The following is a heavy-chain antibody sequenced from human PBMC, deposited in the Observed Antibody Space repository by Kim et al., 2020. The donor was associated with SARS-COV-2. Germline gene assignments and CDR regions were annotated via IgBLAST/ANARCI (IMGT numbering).Heavy chain of an antibody. Sequence: SETLSLTCAVYGGSFSGYYWSWIRQPPGKGLEWIGEINHSGSTNYNPSLKSRVIISVDTTKNQFSLKLSSVTAADTAAYYCAGRVVTDRSNWFDAGGQG. CDR2: INHSGST. J-gene: IGHJ5*02. D-gene: IGHD2-15*01. V-gene: IGHV4-34*01. CDR3: AGRVVTDRSNWFDA. CDR1: GGSFSGYY.